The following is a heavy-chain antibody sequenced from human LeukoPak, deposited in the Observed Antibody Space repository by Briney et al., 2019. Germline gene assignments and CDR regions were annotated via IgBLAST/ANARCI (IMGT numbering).Heavy chain of an antibody. CDR3: ATGGGYDGEYYFES. D-gene: IGHD5-12*01. V-gene: IGHV3-23*01. J-gene: IGHJ4*02. Sequence: PGGSLRLSCAASGFTFSSYGMSWVRQAPGKGLEWVSGISGSGGSTYYADSVKGRFTISRDNSKNTLFLQMNSLRTEDTAVYYCATGGGYDGEYYFESWGQGSLVTVSS. CDR1: GFTFSSYG. CDR2: ISGSGGST.